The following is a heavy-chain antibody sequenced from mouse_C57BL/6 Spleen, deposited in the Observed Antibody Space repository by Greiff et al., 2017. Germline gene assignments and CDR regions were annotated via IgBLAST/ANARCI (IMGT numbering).Heavy chain of an antibody. CDR3: ARSRDGYGYFDV. D-gene: IGHD2-3*01. V-gene: IGHV1-7*01. J-gene: IGHJ1*03. Sequence: LQESGAELAKPGASVKLSCKASGYTFTSYWMHWVKQRPGQGLEWIGYINPSSGYTKYNQKFKDKAPLTADKSSSTAYMPLSSLTYEDSAVYYCARSRDGYGYFDVWGTGTTVTVSS. CDR2: INPSSGYT. CDR1: GYTFTSYW.